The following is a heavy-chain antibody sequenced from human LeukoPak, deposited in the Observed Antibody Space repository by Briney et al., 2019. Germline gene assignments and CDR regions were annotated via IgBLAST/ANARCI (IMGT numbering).Heavy chain of an antibody. Sequence: PGRSLRLSCEASGFIFSHYGMHWVRQAPGKGLEWVAVISYDGSKKYYADSVGGRFTISRDNSKNTVYLQMNNLRAEDTAVYYCVSFYETYWGRGTLVTVSS. V-gene: IGHV3-30*03. CDR2: ISYDGSKK. CDR1: GFIFSHYG. CDR3: VSFYETY. J-gene: IGHJ4*02. D-gene: IGHD2-2*01.